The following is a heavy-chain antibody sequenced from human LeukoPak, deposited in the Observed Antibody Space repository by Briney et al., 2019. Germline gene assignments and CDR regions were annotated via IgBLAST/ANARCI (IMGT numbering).Heavy chain of an antibody. CDR2: IYHSGNT. CDR1: SYSISSGYY. CDR3: ARHGNIVVEPAASKAFDI. Sequence: SETLSLTCTVSSYSISSGYYWGWIRQPPGKGLEWIGSIYHSGNTYYNPSLKSQVAISIDTSNNQFSLTMRSVTAADTAVYYCARHGNIVVEPAASKAFDIWGQGTMVAVSS. J-gene: IGHJ3*02. V-gene: IGHV4-38-2*02. D-gene: IGHD2-2*01.